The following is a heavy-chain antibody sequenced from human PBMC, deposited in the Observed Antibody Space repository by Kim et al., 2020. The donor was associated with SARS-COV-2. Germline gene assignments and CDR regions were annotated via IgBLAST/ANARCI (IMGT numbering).Heavy chain of an antibody. J-gene: IGHJ4*02. CDR1: GFTFDDYA. CDR3: AKDKSIQMSSGYYY. Sequence: GGSLRLSCAASGFTFDDYAMHWVRQAPGKGLEWVSGISWNSGSIGYADSVKGRFTISRDNAKNSLYLQMNSLRAEDTALYYCAKDKSIQMSSGYYYWGQGTLVTVSS. CDR2: ISWNSGSI. D-gene: IGHD3-22*01. V-gene: IGHV3-9*01.